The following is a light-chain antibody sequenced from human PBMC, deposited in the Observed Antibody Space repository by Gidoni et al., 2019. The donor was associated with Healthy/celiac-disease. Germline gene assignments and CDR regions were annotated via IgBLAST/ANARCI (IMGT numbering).Light chain of an antibody. Sequence: EIVLTQSPGTLSLSPGERATLSCGASQRVTSSYVAWYQQQAGHAPRLLIYRASIRATGIPDRFSCSGSGTDFTLTISRLEPEDFAVYHCQQYGSSPTWTFGQGTKVEIK. CDR1: QRVTSSY. J-gene: IGKJ1*01. CDR3: QQYGSSPTWT. CDR2: RAS. V-gene: IGKV3-20*01.